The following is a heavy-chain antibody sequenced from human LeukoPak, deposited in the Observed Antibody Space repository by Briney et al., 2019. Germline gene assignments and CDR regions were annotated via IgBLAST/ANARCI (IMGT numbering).Heavy chain of an antibody. CDR2: IYYGGST. CDR3: ARETLEGKFDP. D-gene: IGHD1-1*01. Sequence: SETLSLTCSVSAGSISNYYWTWIRQPPGKGLEWIGYIYYGGSTNYNPSLKSRVTISIDTSKNQFSLKLSSVTAADTAVYYCARETLEGKFDPWGQGILVTVSS. V-gene: IGHV4-59*01. J-gene: IGHJ5*02. CDR1: AGSISNYY.